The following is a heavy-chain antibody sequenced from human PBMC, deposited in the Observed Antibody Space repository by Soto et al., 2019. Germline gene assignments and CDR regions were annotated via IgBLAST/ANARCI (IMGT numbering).Heavy chain of an antibody. CDR3: AKTANGWFSAFDI. V-gene: IGHV3-53*01. CDR1: GFTVSSNY. J-gene: IGHJ3*02. D-gene: IGHD6-19*01. Sequence: GGSLRLSCAASGFTVSSNYMSWVRQAPGKGLEWVSVIYSGGSTYYADSVKGRFTISRHNSKNTLYLQMNSLRAEDTAVYYCAKTANGWFSAFDIWGRGTMVTVSS. CDR2: IYSGGST.